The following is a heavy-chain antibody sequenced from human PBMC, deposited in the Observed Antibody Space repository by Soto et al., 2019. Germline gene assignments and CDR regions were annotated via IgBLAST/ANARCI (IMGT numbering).Heavy chain of an antibody. D-gene: IGHD3-16*01. CDR1: GFTFTSYS. CDR3: AREMGACSDSSCYPGPYDS. V-gene: IGHV3-48*02. Sequence: SLRLSCAASGFTFTSYSMNWVRQAPGQGLEWVSYITSKSTTIKYADSVKGRFTVSRDNAKNSLYLQLNSLRDEDTAVYYCAREMGACSDSSCYPGPYDSWGQGTLVTVSS. CDR2: ITSKSTTI. J-gene: IGHJ5*02.